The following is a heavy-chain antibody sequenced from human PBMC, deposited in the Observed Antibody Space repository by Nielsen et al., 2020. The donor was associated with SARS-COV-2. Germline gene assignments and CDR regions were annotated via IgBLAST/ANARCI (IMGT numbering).Heavy chain of an antibody. D-gene: IGHD1-26*01. V-gene: IGHV3-21*01. CDR3: VGAEGDYYYALDV. J-gene: IGHJ6*02. CDR2: LTSGSEYI. Sequence: GGSLRLSCTASGFGFSTYAMTWVRQAPGKGLEWVSSLTSGSEYIYYADSVKGRFTISRDNAKRSLYLQMNSLRAEDTALYYCVGAEGDYYYALDVWGQGTTVTVSS. CDR1: GFGFSTYA.